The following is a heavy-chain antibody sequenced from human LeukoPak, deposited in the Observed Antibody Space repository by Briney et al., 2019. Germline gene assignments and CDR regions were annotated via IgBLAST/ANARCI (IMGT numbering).Heavy chain of an antibody. J-gene: IGHJ4*02. CDR3: ATTLGYCGGGSCHN. CDR2: IIPIFGTA. V-gene: IGHV1-69*13. D-gene: IGHD2-15*01. Sequence: ASVKVSCKASGGTFSSYAISWVRQAPGQGLEWMGGIIPIFGTANYAQKFQGRVTITADESTSTAYMELSSLRSEDTAVYYCATTLGYCGGGSCHNWGQGTLVTVSS. CDR1: GGTFSSYA.